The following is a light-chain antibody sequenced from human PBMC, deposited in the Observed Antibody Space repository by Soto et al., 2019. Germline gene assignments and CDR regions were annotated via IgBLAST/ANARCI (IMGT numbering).Light chain of an antibody. J-gene: IGKJ1*01. CDR3: QQTYSTPRT. V-gene: IGKV1-39*01. CDR1: QNISTY. CDR2: TTS. Sequence: DIQMTQSPSSLSASVGDRVTISCRASQNISTYLNWYQQKLGQAPKLLIYTTSNLQNGVPSGFSGSGSGTDFTLTITSLQPEDFATYYCQQTYSTPRTFGQGTKVDIK.